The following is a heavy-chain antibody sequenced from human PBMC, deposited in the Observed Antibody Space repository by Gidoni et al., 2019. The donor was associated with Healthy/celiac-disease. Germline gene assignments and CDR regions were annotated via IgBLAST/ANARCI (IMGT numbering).Heavy chain of an antibody. CDR2: ISSSSSYI. V-gene: IGHV3-21*01. CDR1: EFTFSSDR. Sequence: EVQLVASGGGLVNPGGSLRLSCSASEFTFSSDRMNWVRQAPGKGLEWVSAISSSSSYIYYADSVKGRFTISRDNAKNSLYLQMNSLRAEDTAVYYCAPDYGDYSSYFDYWGQGTLVTVSS. CDR3: APDYGDYSSYFDY. D-gene: IGHD4-17*01. J-gene: IGHJ4*02.